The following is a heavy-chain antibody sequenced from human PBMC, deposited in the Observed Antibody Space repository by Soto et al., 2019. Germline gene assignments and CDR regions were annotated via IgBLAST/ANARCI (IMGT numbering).Heavy chain of an antibody. V-gene: IGHV1-8*01. CDR3: ARDSGYYDSSGYYYDY. Sequence: ASVKVSCKASGYTFTSYDINWVRQATGQGLEWMGWMNPNSGNTGYAQKFQGRVAMTRNTSISTAYMELSSLRSEDTAVYYCARDSGYYDSSGYYYDYWGQGTLVTVSS. CDR1: GYTFTSYD. CDR2: MNPNSGNT. D-gene: IGHD3-22*01. J-gene: IGHJ4*02.